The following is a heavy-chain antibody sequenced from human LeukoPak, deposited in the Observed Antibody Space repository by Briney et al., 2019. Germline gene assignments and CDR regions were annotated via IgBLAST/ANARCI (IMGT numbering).Heavy chain of an antibody. Sequence: SETLSLTCTVSIGSFNSGVYYWGWIRQPPGKGLEWIGSIHSSGNTYYNPSLKSRVTISVDTSKNQFPLKLSSVTAADRAVYYCAKHEGSYYDKSGYTFDFWGQGTLVTVSS. V-gene: IGHV4-39*01. CDR3: AKHEGSYYDKSGYTFDF. CDR2: IHSSGNT. CDR1: IGSFNSGVYY. D-gene: IGHD3-22*01. J-gene: IGHJ4*02.